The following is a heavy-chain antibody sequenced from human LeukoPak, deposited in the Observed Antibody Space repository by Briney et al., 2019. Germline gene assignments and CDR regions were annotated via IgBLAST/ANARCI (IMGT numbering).Heavy chain of an antibody. CDR2: ISGSGGST. J-gene: IGHJ4*02. CDR1: GFTFSSYA. D-gene: IGHD3-22*01. V-gene: IGHV3-23*01. Sequence: GGSLRLSCAASGFTFSSYAMSWVRQAPGKGLEWVSAISGSGGSTYYADSVEGRFTISRDNSKNTLYLQMNSLRAEDTAVYYCANLNYYDSSMEDWGQGTLVTVSS. CDR3: ANLNYYDSSMED.